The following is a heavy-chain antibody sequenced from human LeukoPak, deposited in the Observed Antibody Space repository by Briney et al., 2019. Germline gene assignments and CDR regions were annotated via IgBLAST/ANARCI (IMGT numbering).Heavy chain of an antibody. CDR2: INPSGGSI. CDR3: ARRDSSGWYLDY. CDR1: GYIFTSYY. J-gene: IGHJ4*02. Sequence: GASVKVSCKSSGYIFTSYYMYWVRQAPGQRLEWMGLINPSGGSIRYAQKLQGRVTMTTDTSTSTAYMELRSLRSDDTAVYYCARRDSSGWYLDYWGQGTLVTVSS. V-gene: IGHV1-46*01. D-gene: IGHD6-19*01.